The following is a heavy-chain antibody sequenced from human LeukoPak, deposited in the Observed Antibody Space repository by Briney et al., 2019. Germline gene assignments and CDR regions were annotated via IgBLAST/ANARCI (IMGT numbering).Heavy chain of an antibody. CDR3: ARGGWQLL. J-gene: IGHJ4*02. D-gene: IGHD3-10*01. Sequence: GGSLRLSCAASGFTFSSAAMSWYRQAPGKGLEWVSFICVGGGNANYAGSGKGRFTISRDDSQNTLYLQMNSLRAEDTAVYYCARGGWQLLGGQGTLVTVSS. V-gene: IGHV3-23*01. CDR1: GFTFSSAA. CDR2: ICVGGGNA.